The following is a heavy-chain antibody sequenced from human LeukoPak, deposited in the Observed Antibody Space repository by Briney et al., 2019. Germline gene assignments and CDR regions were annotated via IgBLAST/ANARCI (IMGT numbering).Heavy chain of an antibody. CDR3: ARLYCSGGCCTNTNTRNSHPMGGTHRKTGGWFDP. V-gene: IGHV4-30-2*01. Sequence: SQTLSLTCAVSGGSISSGGYSWSWIRQPPGKGLEWIGYIYHSGSTYYNPSLKSRVTISVDRSKNQFSLKLSSVTAADTAVYYCARLYCSGGCCTNTNTRNSHPMGGTHRKTGGWFDPWGQGTLVTVSS. CDR1: GGSISSGGYS. J-gene: IGHJ5*02. CDR2: IYHSGST. D-gene: IGHD2-15*01.